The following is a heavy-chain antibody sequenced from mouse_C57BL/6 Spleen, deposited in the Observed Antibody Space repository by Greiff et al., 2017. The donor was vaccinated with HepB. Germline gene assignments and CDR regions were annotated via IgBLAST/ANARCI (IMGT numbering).Heavy chain of an antibody. CDR1: GYTFTSYW. V-gene: IGHV1-64*01. D-gene: IGHD1-1*01. Sequence: QVQLQQPGAELVKPGASVKLSCKASGYTFTSYWMHWVKQRPGQGLEWIGMIHPNSGSTNYNEKFKSKATLTVDKSSSTAYMQRSSLTSEDSAVYYCARHLITTVVATGAMDYWGQGTSVTVSS. J-gene: IGHJ4*01. CDR2: IHPNSGST. CDR3: ARHLITTVVATGAMDY.